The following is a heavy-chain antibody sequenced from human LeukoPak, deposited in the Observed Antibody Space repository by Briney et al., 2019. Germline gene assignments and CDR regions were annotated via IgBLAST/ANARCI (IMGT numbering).Heavy chain of an antibody. CDR1: GGSISSGDYY. CDR3: ARSIAVASVPFDH. Sequence: SETLSLTCTVSGGSISSGDYYWSWIRQPPGKGLEWIGYIYYSGSTYYNPSLKSRVTISVDTSKNQFSLKLSSVTAADTAVYYCARSIAVASVPFDHWGQGTLVTVSS. D-gene: IGHD6-19*01. V-gene: IGHV4-30-4*08. J-gene: IGHJ5*02. CDR2: IYYSGST.